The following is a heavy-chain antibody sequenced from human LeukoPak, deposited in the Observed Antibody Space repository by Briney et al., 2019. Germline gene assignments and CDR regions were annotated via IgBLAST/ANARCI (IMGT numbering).Heavy chain of an antibody. Sequence: PGGSLRLSCAASGFTFSSYWMSWVRQAPGKGLEWVSAISGSGGSTYYADSVKGRFTISRDNSKNTLYLQMNSLRAEDTAVYYCAKECGSGWYRFSGVSEYYFDYWGQGTLVTVSS. CDR1: GFTFSSYW. J-gene: IGHJ4*02. CDR3: AKECGSGWYRFSGVSEYYFDY. D-gene: IGHD6-19*01. V-gene: IGHV3-23*01. CDR2: ISGSGGST.